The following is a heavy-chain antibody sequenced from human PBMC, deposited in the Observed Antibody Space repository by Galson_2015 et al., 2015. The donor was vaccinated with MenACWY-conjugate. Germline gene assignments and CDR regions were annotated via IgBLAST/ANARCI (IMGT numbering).Heavy chain of an antibody. CDR1: GGPVSTPSYY. Sequence: TLSLTCTVSGGPVSTPSYYWGWIRQPPGKGLEWIGSIYYSGSTYSKPSLESRVTISVDTSKNQFSLKLSSVTAADTAVYYCARVVPAALFDYWGQGIVVTVSS. J-gene: IGHJ4*02. D-gene: IGHD2-2*01. CDR2: IYYSGST. CDR3: ARVVPAALFDY. V-gene: IGHV4-39*07.